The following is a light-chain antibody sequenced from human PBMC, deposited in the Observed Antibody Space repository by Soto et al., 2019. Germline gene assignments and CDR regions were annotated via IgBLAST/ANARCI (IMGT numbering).Light chain of an antibody. Sequence: QSVLTQPPSVSAAPGQTVTLSCSGSSSNIGNNYVSWYQQLPGTAPKLLIYDNNKRPSGIPDRFSGSKSGTSATLGITGLQTGDEADYYCGTWDSSLSVVVFGGGTKLTVL. V-gene: IGLV1-51*01. CDR1: SSNIGNNY. CDR2: DNN. CDR3: GTWDSSLSVVV. J-gene: IGLJ2*01.